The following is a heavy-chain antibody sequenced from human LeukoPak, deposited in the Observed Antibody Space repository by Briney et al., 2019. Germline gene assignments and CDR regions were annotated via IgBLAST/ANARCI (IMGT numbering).Heavy chain of an antibody. D-gene: IGHD3-22*01. Sequence: PGGSLRLSCAASGFTFDDYAMHWVRQAPGKGLEWVSGISWNSGSIGYEDSVKGRFTISRDNAKNSLYLQMNSLRAEDTGLYYCAKDQSYDSRHYYSGFDYWGQGTLVTVSS. CDR1: GFTFDDYA. J-gene: IGHJ4*02. CDR3: AKDQSYDSRHYYSGFDY. V-gene: IGHV3-9*01. CDR2: ISWNSGSI.